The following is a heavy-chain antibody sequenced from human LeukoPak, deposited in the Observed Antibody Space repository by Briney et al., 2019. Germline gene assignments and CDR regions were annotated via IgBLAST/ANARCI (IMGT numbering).Heavy chain of an antibody. CDR3: ARNDFWSGYYHFDY. D-gene: IGHD3-3*01. CDR1: GGPISSYY. CDR2: IYYSGST. V-gene: IGHV4-59*01. Sequence: PSETLSLTCTVSGGPISSYYWSWIRQPPGKGLEWIGYIYYSGSTNYNPSLKSRVTISVDTSKNQFSLKLSSVTAADTAVYYCARNDFWSGYYHFDYWGQGTLVTVSS. J-gene: IGHJ4*02.